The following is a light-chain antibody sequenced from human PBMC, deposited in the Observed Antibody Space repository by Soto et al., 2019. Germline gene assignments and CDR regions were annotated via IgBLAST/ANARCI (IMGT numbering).Light chain of an antibody. CDR1: QSVSTY. V-gene: IGKV3-11*01. J-gene: IGKJ1*01. CDR3: QHRNNWQWT. CDR2: DAS. Sequence: VFTQSPATLSLSPGERATLSCRASQSVSTYLAWYQQKPGQPPRLLIYDASNRDTGIPPRFSGSGSGTDVTLTISGLETEEFGVYSCQHRNNWQWTFGQGTKV.